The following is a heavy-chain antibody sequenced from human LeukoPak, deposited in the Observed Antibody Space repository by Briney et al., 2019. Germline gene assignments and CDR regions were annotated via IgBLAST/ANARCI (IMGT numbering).Heavy chain of an antibody. J-gene: IGHJ3*02. D-gene: IGHD3-3*01. CDR3: ARGPEWGGAFDI. V-gene: IGHV3-30*02. CDR2: IRYDGSNK. Sequence: GGSLRLSCAASGFTFRTYGMHWVRQSPGRGLEWVSFIRYDGSNKYYADSVKGRFTISRDNSKNTLYLQMNSLRAEDTAVYYCARGPEWGGAFDIWGQGTMVTVSS. CDR1: GFTFRTYG.